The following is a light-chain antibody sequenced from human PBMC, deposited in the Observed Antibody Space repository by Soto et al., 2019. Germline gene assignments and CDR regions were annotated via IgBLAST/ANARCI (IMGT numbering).Light chain of an antibody. Sequence: IQLTQSASVVSASVGDTVTITCRASQALSNYLAWYQQKPGKAPDLLIYSASTLQSGVPPRFSGSGSGTDFTLAISSLQPEDSATYYCLQDINYPWTFGQGTKVDI. CDR1: QALSNY. J-gene: IGKJ1*01. V-gene: IGKV1-6*01. CDR3: LQDINYPWT. CDR2: SAS.